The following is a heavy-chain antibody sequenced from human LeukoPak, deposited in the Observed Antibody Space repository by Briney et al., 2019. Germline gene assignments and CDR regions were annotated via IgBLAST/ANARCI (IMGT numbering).Heavy chain of an antibody. D-gene: IGHD6-19*01. CDR2: IYSGGST. CDR1: GSTVVSNY. Sequence: GRSLRPSCAASGSTVVSNYMSSVRQAPGKGLEWLSVIYSGGSTYYAASVKGRFTISRDNSKNTLYLQMYNLRAEDTAVYYCARAPSGIAVAGLPTFDYWGQGSQVTVS. V-gene: IGHV3-66*01. CDR3: ARAPSGIAVAGLPTFDY. J-gene: IGHJ4*02.